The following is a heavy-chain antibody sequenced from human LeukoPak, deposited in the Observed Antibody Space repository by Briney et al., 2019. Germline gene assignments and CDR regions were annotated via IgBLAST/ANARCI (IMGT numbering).Heavy chain of an antibody. Sequence: PGGSLRLSCAASGFSFSTYVMHWVRQAPGKGLEWVAVIAHDESQKYYADSVNGRFTISRDNSNNALYLQMNSLRAGDTAVYYCAKDFGDNSGWYFDYWGQGTLVTVSS. V-gene: IGHV3-30*18. J-gene: IGHJ4*02. CDR2: IAHDESQK. CDR1: GFSFSTYV. CDR3: AKDFGDNSGWYFDY. D-gene: IGHD6-19*01.